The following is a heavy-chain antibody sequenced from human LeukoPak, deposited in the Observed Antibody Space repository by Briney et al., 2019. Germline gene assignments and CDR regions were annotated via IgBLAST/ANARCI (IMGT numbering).Heavy chain of an antibody. D-gene: IGHD3-22*01. J-gene: IGHJ5*02. CDR1: AGSFSGYY. Sequence: SETLSLTCAVYAGSFSGYYWSWIRQPPGKGLEWVGEINHSGSTNYNPSLKSRVTISVDTSKNQFSLKLSSVTAADTAVYYCARAYYYDPPFNWFDPWGQGTLVTVSS. CDR2: INHSGST. V-gene: IGHV4-34*01. CDR3: ARAYYYDPPFNWFDP.